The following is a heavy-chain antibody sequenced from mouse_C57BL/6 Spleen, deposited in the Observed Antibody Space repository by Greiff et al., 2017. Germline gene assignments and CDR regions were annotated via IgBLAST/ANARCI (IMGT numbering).Heavy chain of an antibody. CDR3: ARDPYDYEGDY. V-gene: IGHV1-4*01. Sequence: VQRVESGAELARPGASVKMSCKASGYTFTSYTMHWVKQRPGQGLEWIGYINPSSGYTKYNQKFKDKATLTADKSSSTAYMQLSSLTSEDSAVYYCARDPYDYEGDYWGQGTTLTVSS. CDR1: GYTFTSYT. CDR2: INPSSGYT. J-gene: IGHJ2*01. D-gene: IGHD2-4*01.